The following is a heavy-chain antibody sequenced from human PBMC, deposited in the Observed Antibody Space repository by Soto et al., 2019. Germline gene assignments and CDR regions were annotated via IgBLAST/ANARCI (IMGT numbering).Heavy chain of an antibody. D-gene: IGHD6-25*01. Sequence: QVLLQQWGAGLLKPSETLSLTCAVYGGSFSGYYWSWIRQPPGKGLEWIGEINHSGSTSYNPSLKSRVTISVDTYKNQFSLKLSSVTAADTAVYYCARGHSSSAGRGNDDWFDPWGQGTLVTVSS. CDR1: GGSFSGYY. V-gene: IGHV4-34*02. CDR2: INHSGST. J-gene: IGHJ5*02. CDR3: ARGHSSSAGRGNDDWFDP.